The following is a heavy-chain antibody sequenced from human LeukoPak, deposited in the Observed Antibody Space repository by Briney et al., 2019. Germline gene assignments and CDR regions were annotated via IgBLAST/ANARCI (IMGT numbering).Heavy chain of an antibody. D-gene: IGHD5-12*01. CDR1: GFTVSGNY. V-gene: IGHV3-53*01. Sequence: GGSQRLSCAASGFTVSGNYIFWVRQAPGKGLEWVSVFFSDGATYYADFVKGRFTMSRDSSKNALYLQMYSLRAEDSAVYYCARGSVGSPYNSGLPYYFDYWGQGTLVTVFS. CDR3: ARGSVGSPYNSGLPYYFDY. J-gene: IGHJ4*02. CDR2: FFSDGAT.